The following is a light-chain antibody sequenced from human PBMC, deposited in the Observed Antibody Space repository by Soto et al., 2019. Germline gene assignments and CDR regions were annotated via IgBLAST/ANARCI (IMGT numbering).Light chain of an antibody. V-gene: IGKV3-11*01. CDR2: TVS. J-gene: IGKJ1*01. Sequence: EIVLTQSPATLSLSPGERATLSCRASQSVSSYLAWYQHKPGQAPRLLIYTVSNRATGIPARFSGSGSGTDFTLTISSLEPEDFAVYYCQHRGTFGPGTKVEIK. CDR3: QHRGT. CDR1: QSVSSY.